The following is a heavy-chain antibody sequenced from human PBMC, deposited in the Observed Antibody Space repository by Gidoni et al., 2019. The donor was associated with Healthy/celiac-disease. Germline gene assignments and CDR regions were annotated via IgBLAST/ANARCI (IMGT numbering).Heavy chain of an antibody. CDR3: ARTTTVDGFDP. J-gene: IGHJ5*02. D-gene: IGHD4-17*01. CDR2: IYTSGST. CDR1: GGSISSGSYY. V-gene: IGHV4-61*02. Sequence: QVQLQESGPGLVKPSQTLSLTCTVSGGSISSGSYYWSWIRQPAGKGLEWIGRIYTSGSTNYNPSLKSRVTISVDTSKNQFSLKLSSVTAADTAVYYCARTTTVDGFDPWGQGTLVTVSS.